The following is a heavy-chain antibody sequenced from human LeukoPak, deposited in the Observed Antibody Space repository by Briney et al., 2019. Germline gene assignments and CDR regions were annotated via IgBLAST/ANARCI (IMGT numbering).Heavy chain of an antibody. CDR2: IYYSGST. J-gene: IGHJ4*02. CDR3: AREPGDPPYYFDY. D-gene: IGHD7-27*01. V-gene: IGHV4-59*01. CDR1: GGSISSYY. Sequence: PSETLSLTCTVSGGSISSYYWGWIRQPPGKGLEWIGYIYYSGSTNYNPSLKGRVTISVDTSKNQFSLKLSSVTAADTAVYYCAREPGDPPYYFDYWGQGTLVTVSS.